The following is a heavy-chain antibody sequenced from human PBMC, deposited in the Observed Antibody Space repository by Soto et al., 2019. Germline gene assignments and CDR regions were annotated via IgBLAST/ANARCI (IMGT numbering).Heavy chain of an antibody. CDR1: GFTFSSYA. CDR2: ISASGYTT. Sequence: LSCAASGFTFSSYAMSWVRQAPGQGLEWVSSISASGYTTHSADSVKGRFTISRDNSKNTLYLQMNSLRAEDTAVYHCVKSPPNSYMDVWGKGTTVTVSS. CDR3: VKSPPNSYMDV. J-gene: IGHJ6*03. V-gene: IGHV3-23*01.